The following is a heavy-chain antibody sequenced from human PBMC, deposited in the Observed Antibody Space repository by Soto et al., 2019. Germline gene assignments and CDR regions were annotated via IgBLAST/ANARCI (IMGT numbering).Heavy chain of an antibody. D-gene: IGHD4-17*01. CDR1: GVTFSSYA. V-gene: IGHV1-69*13. J-gene: IGHJ4*02. CDR2: IIPIFGTA. CDR3: ARANRYYGDYVY. Sequence: SVKVSCKASGVTFSSYAISWVRQAPGQGLEWMGGIIPIFGTANYAQKFQGRVTITADESTSTAYMELGSLRSEDTAVYYCARANRYYGDYVYWGQGTLVTVSS.